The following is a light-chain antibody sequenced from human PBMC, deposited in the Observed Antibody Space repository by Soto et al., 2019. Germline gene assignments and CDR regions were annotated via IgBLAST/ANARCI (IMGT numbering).Light chain of an antibody. J-gene: IGKJ1*01. CDR3: QQYAASPRT. CDR2: GAS. V-gene: IGKV3-20*01. CDR1: QSISNNY. Sequence: IVLTQSPGTLSLSPGERATLSCRASQSISNNYLAWYQQTPGQAPRLLIYGASSRATGIPDRFSGSGSATDFTLTISRPEPEDFAVYYCQQYAASPRTFGQGTKVDI.